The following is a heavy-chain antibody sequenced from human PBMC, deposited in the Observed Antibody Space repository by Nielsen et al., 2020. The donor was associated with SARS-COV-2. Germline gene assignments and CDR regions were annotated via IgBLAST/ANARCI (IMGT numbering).Heavy chain of an antibody. V-gene: IGHV4-4*02. CDR1: GGSISSSNW. J-gene: IGHJ6*03. Sequence: SETLSLTCAVSGGSISSSNWWSWVRQPPGKGLEWIGEIYHSGSTNYNPSLKSRVTISVDKSKNQFSLKLSSVTAADTAVYYCARSAAAGRHYYYYYMDVWGKGTTVTVSS. D-gene: IGHD6-13*01. CDR2: IYHSGST. CDR3: ARSAAAGRHYYYYYMDV.